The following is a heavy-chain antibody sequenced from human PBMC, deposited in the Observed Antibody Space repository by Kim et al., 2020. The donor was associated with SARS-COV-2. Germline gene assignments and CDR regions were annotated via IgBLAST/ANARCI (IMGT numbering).Heavy chain of an antibody. J-gene: IGHJ4*02. Sequence: SETLSLTCTVSGGSISYYYWTWIRQPPGKGLEWIGYIDYSGSTNYNPSLKSRVTISIDTSKNQFSLRLSSVTAADTAVYYCARFVDIVWGYFDSWGQGTLVTVSP. CDR2: IDYSGST. V-gene: IGHV4-59*01. CDR3: ARFVDIVWGYFDS. CDR1: GGSISYYY. D-gene: IGHD5-12*01.